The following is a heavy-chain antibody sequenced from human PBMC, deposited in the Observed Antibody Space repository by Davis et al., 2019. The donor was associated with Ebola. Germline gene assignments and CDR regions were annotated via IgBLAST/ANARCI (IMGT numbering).Heavy chain of an antibody. V-gene: IGHV3-30-3*01. Sequence: GESLKISCAASGFTFSGYAMHWVRQAPGKGLEWVAVISYDGSNKYYADSVKGRFTISRDNSKNTLYLQMNSLRAEDTAVYYCARRGSIAAFFDYWGQGTLVTVSS. CDR2: ISYDGSNK. CDR1: GFTFSGYA. J-gene: IGHJ4*02. D-gene: IGHD6-6*01. CDR3: ARRGSIAAFFDY.